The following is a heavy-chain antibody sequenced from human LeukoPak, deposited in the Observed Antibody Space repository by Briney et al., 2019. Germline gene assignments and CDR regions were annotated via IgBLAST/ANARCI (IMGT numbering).Heavy chain of an antibody. J-gene: IGHJ4*02. Sequence: GGSLRLSCAASGFTFSSYGMHWVRQAPGKGLEWVAVISYDGSNKYYADSVKGRFTISRDNYKNTLYLQMNSLRAEDTAVYYCAKGAGSQLYDTYYFDYWGQGTLVTVSS. CDR3: AKGAGSQLYDTYYFDY. D-gene: IGHD5-18*01. V-gene: IGHV3-30*18. CDR2: ISYDGSNK. CDR1: GFTFSSYG.